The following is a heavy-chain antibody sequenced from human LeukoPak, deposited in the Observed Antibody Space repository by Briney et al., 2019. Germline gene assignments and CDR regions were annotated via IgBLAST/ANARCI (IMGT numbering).Heavy chain of an antibody. Sequence: GGSLRLSCAASGFTFSSHWMHWVRQAPGKGLVWVSRINSDGSSTRYADSVKGRFTISRDNAKNTLYLQMNSLKTEDTAVYYCTTDLSYYDSSGYYFDYWGQGTLVTVSS. CDR3: TTDLSYYDSSGYYFDY. D-gene: IGHD3-22*01. CDR2: INSDGSST. V-gene: IGHV3-74*01. CDR1: GFTFSSHW. J-gene: IGHJ4*02.